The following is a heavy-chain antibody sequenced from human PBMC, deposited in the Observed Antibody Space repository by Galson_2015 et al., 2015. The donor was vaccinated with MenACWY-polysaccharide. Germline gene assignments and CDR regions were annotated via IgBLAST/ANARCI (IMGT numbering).Heavy chain of an antibody. J-gene: IGHJ4*02. D-gene: IGHD3-16*01. CDR2: FDPEDGEI. CDR1: GDTLTDLS. CDR3: AIWAAKGEGDY. Sequence: SVKVSCKVSGDTLTDLSMHWVGQAPGQGLEWMGGFDPEDGEIIYAQKFQGRVTMTEDASTDTDYMDLRSLRSEDTAVYYCAIWAAKGEGDYWCGGAQVTASA. V-gene: IGHV1-24*01.